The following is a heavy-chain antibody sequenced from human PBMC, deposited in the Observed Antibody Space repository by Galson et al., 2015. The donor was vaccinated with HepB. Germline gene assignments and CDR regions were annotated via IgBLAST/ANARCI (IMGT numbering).Heavy chain of an antibody. J-gene: IGHJ6*04. D-gene: IGHD2-2*01. V-gene: IGHV3-9*01. CDR3: AKDIGRGVVVVPAASGMDV. CDR1: GFTFDDYA. CDR2: ISWNSGSI. Sequence: SLRLSCAASGFTFDDYAMHWVRQAPGKGLEWVSGISWNSGSIGYADSVKGRFTISRDNAKNSLYLQMNSLRAEDTALYYCAKDIGRGVVVVPAASGMDVWGKGTTVTVSS.